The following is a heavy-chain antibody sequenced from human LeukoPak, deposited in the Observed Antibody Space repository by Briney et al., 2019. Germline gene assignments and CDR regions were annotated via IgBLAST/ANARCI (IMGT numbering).Heavy chain of an antibody. D-gene: IGHD3-16*01. CDR3: ARDGGRDWFDP. J-gene: IGHJ5*02. CDR2: IYYSGST. CDR1: GGSISSSSYY. V-gene: IGHV4-39*07. Sequence: SETLSLTCTVSGGSISSSSYYWGWIRQPPGKGLEWIGSIYYSGSTYYNPSLKSRVTISVDTSKNQFSLKLSSVTAADTAVYYCARDGGRDWFDPWGQGTLVTVSS.